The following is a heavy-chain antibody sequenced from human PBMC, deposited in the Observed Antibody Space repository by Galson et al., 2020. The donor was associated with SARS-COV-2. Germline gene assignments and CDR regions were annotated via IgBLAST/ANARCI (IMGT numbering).Heavy chain of an antibody. J-gene: IGHJ4*02. CDR1: GFAFSSYT. CDR3: ARSPPASTSGTSIYFDY. D-gene: IGHD3-10*01. Sequence: GASLKISCAASGFAFSSYTMNWVRQAPGKGLAWVASLDTSSTYIYHADSLKGRFTISRDNAENSLYLQMNSLRAEDTAVYYCARSPPASTSGTSIYFDYWGQGTQVTVSS. CDR2: LDTSSTYI. V-gene: IGHV3-21*01.